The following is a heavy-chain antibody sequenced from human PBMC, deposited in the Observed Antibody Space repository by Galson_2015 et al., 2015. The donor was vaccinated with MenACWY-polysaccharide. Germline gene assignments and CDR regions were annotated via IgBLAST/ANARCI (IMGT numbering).Heavy chain of an antibody. D-gene: IGHD3-3*01. Sequence: QSGAEVKKPGESLKISCRGSGYSFTSYWIGWVRQMPGKGLEWMGIIYPGDSDTRYSPSFKGQVTISADKSISTAYLQWSSLKASDTAMYYCARQSDFGVVGDGVDVWGQGTTVTVSS. J-gene: IGHJ6*02. V-gene: IGHV5-51*01. CDR2: IYPGDSDT. CDR1: GYSFTSYW. CDR3: ARQSDFGVVGDGVDV.